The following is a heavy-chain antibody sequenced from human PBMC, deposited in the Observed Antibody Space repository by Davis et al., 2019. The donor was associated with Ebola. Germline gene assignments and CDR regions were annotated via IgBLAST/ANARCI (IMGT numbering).Heavy chain of an antibody. CDR2: IYYSGST. D-gene: IGHD3-10*01. Sequence: MPSETLSLTCAVSGGSISSGDYSWSWIRQPPGKGLEWIGYIYYSGSTYYNPSLNSRVTISVDRSKNQFSLKLSSVTAVDTAVYYCARQGYYDSGSYYYFGYWGQGTLVTVSS. J-gene: IGHJ4*02. V-gene: IGHV4-30-2*01. CDR3: ARQGYYDSGSYYYFGY. CDR1: GGSISSGDYS.